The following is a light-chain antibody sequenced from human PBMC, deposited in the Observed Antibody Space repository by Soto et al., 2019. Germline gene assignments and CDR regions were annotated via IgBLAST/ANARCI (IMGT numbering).Light chain of an antibody. CDR1: QGISNY. V-gene: IGKV1-27*01. CDR2: AAS. Sequence: DIQMTQSPSSLSASVGDRVTITCRASQGISNYLAWYQQKPWKVPKLLIYAASTLQSGVPSRFSGSGSGTDCTLTISILQPEDVATYYCQKYNSAPRTFGQGTKVEIK. CDR3: QKYNSAPRT. J-gene: IGKJ1*01.